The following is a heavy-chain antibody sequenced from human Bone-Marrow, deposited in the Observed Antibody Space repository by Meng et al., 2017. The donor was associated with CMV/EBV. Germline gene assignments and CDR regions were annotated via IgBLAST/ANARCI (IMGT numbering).Heavy chain of an antibody. D-gene: IGHD3-10*01. CDR1: GFTFSNAW. J-gene: IGHJ4*02. CDR2: IWYDGSNK. CDR3: AKDASGGGYFDY. V-gene: IGHV3-33*06. Sequence: GESLKISCAASGFTFSNAWMSWVRQAPGKGLEWVAVIWYDGSNKYYADSVKGRFTISRDNSKNTLYLQMNSLRAEDTAVYYCAKDASGGGYFDYWGQGTLVTVSS.